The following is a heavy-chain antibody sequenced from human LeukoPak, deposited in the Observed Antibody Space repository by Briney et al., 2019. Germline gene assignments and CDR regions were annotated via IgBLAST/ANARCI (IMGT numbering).Heavy chain of an antibody. V-gene: IGHV4-61*05. D-gene: IGHD2-15*01. Sequence: SETLSLTCTVSGGSISSSSYYWGWIRQPPGKGLEWIGYIYYSGSTNYNPSLKSRVTISVDTSKNQFSLKLSSVTAADTAVYYCARTPRGGYCSGGSCYSGWFDPWGQGTLVTVSS. CDR2: IYYSGST. J-gene: IGHJ5*02. CDR1: GGSISSSSYY. CDR3: ARTPRGGYCSGGSCYSGWFDP.